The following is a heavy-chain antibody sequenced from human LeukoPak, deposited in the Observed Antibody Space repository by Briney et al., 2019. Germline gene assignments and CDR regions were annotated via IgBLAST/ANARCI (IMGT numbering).Heavy chain of an antibody. V-gene: IGHV1-46*01. CDR3: AREPGGSGTQIAGYFQY. CDR1: GYTFTSYY. D-gene: IGHD3-10*01. CDR2: INPSGGST. J-gene: IGHJ1*01. Sequence: ASVKVSCKASGYTFTSYYMHWVRQAPGQGLEWMGIINPSGGSTSYAQKFQGRVTMTRDMSTSTVYMELRSLRSEDTAVYYCAREPGGSGTQIAGYFQYWGQGTLVTVSS.